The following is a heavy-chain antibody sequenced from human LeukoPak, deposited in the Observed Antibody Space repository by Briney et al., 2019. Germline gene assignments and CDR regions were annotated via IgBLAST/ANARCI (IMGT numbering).Heavy chain of an antibody. V-gene: IGHV3-48*03. D-gene: IGHD4-23*01. CDR1: GFTFSSYE. Sequence: GGSLRLSCAASGFTFSSYEMNWVRQAPGKGLEWVSYISSNGSTIYYADSVKGRFTISRDNAKNSLYLQMNSLRAEDTAVYYCARDLVIVGGPGPFDYWGQGTLVTVSS. CDR3: ARDLVIVGGPGPFDY. CDR2: ISSNGSTI. J-gene: IGHJ4*02.